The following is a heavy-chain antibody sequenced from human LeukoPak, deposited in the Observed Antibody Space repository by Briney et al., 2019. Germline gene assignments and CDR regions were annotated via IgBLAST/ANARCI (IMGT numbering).Heavy chain of an antibody. CDR1: GGTFSSYA. CDR3: AREPYNWNDGEYFQH. CDR2: IIPIFGTA. D-gene: IGHD1-1*01. Sequence: ASVKVSCKASGGTFSSYAISWVRQAPGQGLEWMGGIIPIFGTANYAQKFQGRVTITTDESTSTAYMELSSLRSEDTAVYYCAREPYNWNDGEYFQHWGEGTLVTVSS. V-gene: IGHV1-69*05. J-gene: IGHJ1*01.